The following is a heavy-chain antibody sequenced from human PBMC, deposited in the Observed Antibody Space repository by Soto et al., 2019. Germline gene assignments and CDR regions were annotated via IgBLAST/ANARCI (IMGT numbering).Heavy chain of an antibody. V-gene: IGHV3-21*01. CDR1: GFTFSSYS. CDR2: ISSSSSYI. CDR3: ARDFKAQQGGYSYGMDV. J-gene: IGHJ6*02. D-gene: IGHD6-13*01. Sequence: EVQLVESGGGLVKPGGSLRLSCAASGFTFSSYSMNWVRQAPGKGLEWVSSISSSSSYIYYADSVKGRFTISRDNAKNSLYLQMNSLRAEDTAVYYCARDFKAQQGGYSYGMDVWGQGTTVTVSS.